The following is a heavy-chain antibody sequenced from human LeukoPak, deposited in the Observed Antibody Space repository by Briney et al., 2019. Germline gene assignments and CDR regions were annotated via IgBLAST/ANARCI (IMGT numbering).Heavy chain of an antibody. D-gene: IGHD6-13*01. CDR1: GFTFSSYA. Sequence: GGSLRLSCAASGFTFSSYAMTWVRQAPGKGLERVSSFSFNGESTYYADSAKGRFTISKDNSKNTLYLQMNSLRAEDTAVYYCARDPSSWYYYYMDVWGKGTTVTVSS. V-gene: IGHV3-23*01. J-gene: IGHJ6*03. CDR2: FSFNGEST. CDR3: ARDPSSWYYYYMDV.